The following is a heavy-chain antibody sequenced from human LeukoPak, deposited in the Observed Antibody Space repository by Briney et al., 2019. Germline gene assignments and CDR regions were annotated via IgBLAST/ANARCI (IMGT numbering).Heavy chain of an antibody. CDR3: AKVARGCGGSCQDETDY. Sequence: GGSLRLSCAASGFTFSSYGMHWVRQAPGKGLEWVAVIWYDGSNKYYADSVKGRFTISRDNSKNTLYLQMNSLRAEDTAVYYCAKVARGCGGSCQDETDYWGQGTLVTVSS. CDR2: IWYDGSNK. D-gene: IGHD2-15*01. J-gene: IGHJ4*02. V-gene: IGHV3-33*06. CDR1: GFTFSSYG.